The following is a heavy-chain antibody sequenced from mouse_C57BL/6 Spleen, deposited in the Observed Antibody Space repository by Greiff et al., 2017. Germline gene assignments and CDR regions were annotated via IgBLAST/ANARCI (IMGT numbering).Heavy chain of an antibody. CDR3: ARVVAHIDY. D-gene: IGHD1-1*01. CDR2: IHPNSGST. CDR1: GYTFTSYW. Sequence: QVQLQQPGAELVKPGASVKLSCKASGYTFTSYWMHWVKQRPGQGLEWIGRIHPNSGSTNYNEKFKGKATLTVDKSSSTAYMQLSSLTSEDSAVYNCARVVAHIDYWGQGTTLTVSS. V-gene: IGHV1-64*01. J-gene: IGHJ2*01.